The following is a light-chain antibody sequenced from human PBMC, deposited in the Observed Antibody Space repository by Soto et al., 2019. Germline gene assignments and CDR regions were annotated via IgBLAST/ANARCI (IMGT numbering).Light chain of an antibody. Sequence: QSVLTQPASVSGSPGQSITISCTGTSSDVGGNKYVSWYQQYPGKAPKLMICDVSNRPSGVSNRFSGSKSGNTASLTISGLQAEDEADYYCSAFTGTSYVFGTGTNVTVL. J-gene: IGLJ1*01. CDR1: SSDVGGNKY. CDR2: DVS. V-gene: IGLV2-14*03. CDR3: SAFTGTSYV.